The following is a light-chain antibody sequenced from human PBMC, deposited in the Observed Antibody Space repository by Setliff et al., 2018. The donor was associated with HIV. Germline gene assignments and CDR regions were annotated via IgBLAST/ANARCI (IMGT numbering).Light chain of an antibody. Sequence: QSVLAQPRSVSGSPGQSVTISCTGSNSDVGGYNYVSWYQQHPGKAPKLILYDVSRRPSGVPDRFSGSKSGDTASLTISGLQADDEADYYCCAYAGNYIRVFGGGTK. J-gene: IGLJ3*02. CDR1: NSDVGGYNY. CDR3: CAYAGNYIRV. CDR2: DVS. V-gene: IGLV2-11*01.